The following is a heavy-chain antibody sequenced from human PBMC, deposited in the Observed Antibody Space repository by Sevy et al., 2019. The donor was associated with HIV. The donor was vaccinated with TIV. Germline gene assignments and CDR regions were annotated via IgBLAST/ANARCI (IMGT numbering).Heavy chain of an antibody. CDR2: ISSSSRYI. J-gene: IGHJ4*02. Sequence: GGSLRLSCAASGFVFSSYTMNWVRQSQGKGLEWVSSISSSSRYIFYADSVKGRFTISRDNARNSLYLQMNSLRAEDTAVYYCARDMAYGSGSIVYDYWGQGTLVTVSS. CDR1: GFVFSSYT. V-gene: IGHV3-21*01. D-gene: IGHD3-10*01. CDR3: ARDMAYGSGSIVYDY.